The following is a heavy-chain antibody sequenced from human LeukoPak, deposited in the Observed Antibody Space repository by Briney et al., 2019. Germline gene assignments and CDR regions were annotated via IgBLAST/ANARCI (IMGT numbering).Heavy chain of an antibody. CDR2: IKQDGSEK. Sequence: PSGGSLRLSGAAPGFTFSSYWMSWVRQAPGKGLEWVANIKQDGSEKYYVDSVKGRFTISRDNAKNSLYLQMNSLRAEDTAVYYCARDRSAYSGSYYGYWGQGTLVTVSS. D-gene: IGHD1-26*01. V-gene: IGHV3-7*01. J-gene: IGHJ4*02. CDR1: GFTFSSYW. CDR3: ARDRSAYSGSYYGY.